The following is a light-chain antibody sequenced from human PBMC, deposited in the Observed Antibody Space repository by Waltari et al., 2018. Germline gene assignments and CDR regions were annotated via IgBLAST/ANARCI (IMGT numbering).Light chain of an antibody. V-gene: IGLV1-47*01. Sequence: QSVLTQPPSTSGTPGQTVTISCSGTNSNIGRNSVFWYQQLPGTPPKLLIYRDNQRPSGVPDRFSASKSGTSAALAIRGLRSEDEADYYCAAWDDSLSVTYVFGSGTRVTV. CDR2: RDN. CDR3: AAWDDSLSVTYV. CDR1: NSNIGRNS. J-gene: IGLJ1*01.